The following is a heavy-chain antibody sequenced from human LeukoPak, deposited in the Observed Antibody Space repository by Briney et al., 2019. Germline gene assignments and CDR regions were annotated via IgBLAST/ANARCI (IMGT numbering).Heavy chain of an antibody. CDR2: IWYDGSNK. J-gene: IGHJ3*02. Sequence: GRPLRLSCAASGFTFSSYGMHWVRQAPGKGLEWVAVIWYDGSNKYYADSVKGRFTISRDNSKNTLYLQMNSLRAEDTAVYYCARDREGSAFDIWGQGTMVTVSS. V-gene: IGHV3-33*01. CDR1: GFTFSSYG. D-gene: IGHD1-26*01. CDR3: ARDREGSAFDI.